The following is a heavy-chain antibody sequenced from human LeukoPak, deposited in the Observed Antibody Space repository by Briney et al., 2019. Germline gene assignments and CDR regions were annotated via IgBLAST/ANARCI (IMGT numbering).Heavy chain of an antibody. CDR3: AKADATIGCAFDN. CDR1: RFFARNYA. Sequence: GGSLRLSCAASRFFARNYARSWVRQAPGRGLEWLSIISGTADSKYYADSVKGRFTISRDNPRSTLYLEMNILRAEDTAVYYCAKADATIGCAFDNWGSGTMVIVSS. V-gene: IGHV3-23*01. CDR2: ISGTADSK. D-gene: IGHD3-16*01. J-gene: IGHJ3*02.